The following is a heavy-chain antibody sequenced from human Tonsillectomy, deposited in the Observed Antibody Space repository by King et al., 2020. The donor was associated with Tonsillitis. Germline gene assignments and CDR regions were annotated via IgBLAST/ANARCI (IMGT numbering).Heavy chain of an antibody. CDR1: GFTFSSYT. Sequence: VQLVESGGGLVQPGGSLRLSCAASGFTFSSYTMSWVRQAPGKGLEWVSSIGVVGGSPYYADSVKGRFTISRDNSKNTLYLQMNSLRAEDPAVYYCAKVASRWFAEYFHHWGQGTLVTVSS. J-gene: IGHJ1*01. CDR2: IGVVGGSP. CDR3: AKVASRWFAEYFHH. V-gene: IGHV3-23*04. D-gene: IGHD6-13*01.